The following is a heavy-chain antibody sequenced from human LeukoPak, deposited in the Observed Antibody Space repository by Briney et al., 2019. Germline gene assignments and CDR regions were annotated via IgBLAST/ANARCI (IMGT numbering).Heavy chain of an antibody. CDR3: ARDSSGYYRNRADYFQH. D-gene: IGHD3-22*01. CDR2: ISAYNGNT. CDR1: GYTFTSYG. Sequence: ASVKVSGTASGYTFTSYGISWVRQAPGQGLEWMGWISAYNGNTNYAQKLQGRVTMTTDTSTSTAYMELRSLRSDDTAVYYCARDSSGYYRNRADYFQHWGQGTLVTVSS. J-gene: IGHJ1*01. V-gene: IGHV1-18*01.